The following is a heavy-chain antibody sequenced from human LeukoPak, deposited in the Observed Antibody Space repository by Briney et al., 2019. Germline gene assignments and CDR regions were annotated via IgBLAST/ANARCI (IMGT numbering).Heavy chain of an antibody. CDR3: AKAGSSSSLDY. J-gene: IGHJ4*02. V-gene: IGHV3-30*18. D-gene: IGHD6-6*01. CDR1: GFSFSSYG. CDR2: ISYDGSNK. Sequence: GGSLRLSCEASGFSFSSYGMHWVRQAPGKGLEWVAVISYDGSNKYYADSVKGRFTISRDNSKNTLYLQMNSLRAEDTAVYYCAKAGSSSSLDYWGQGTLVTVSS.